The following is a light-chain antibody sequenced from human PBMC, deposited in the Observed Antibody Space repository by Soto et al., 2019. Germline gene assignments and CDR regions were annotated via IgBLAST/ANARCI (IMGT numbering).Light chain of an antibody. CDR1: QTXXXXSNNKSY. J-gene: IGKJ1*01. V-gene: IGKV4-1*01. CDR3: QQYYTTPRT. Sequence: DIVMXXSPDSLXXSLGEGASIXXXXXQTXXXXSNNKSYLAWYQQSPGQPPKLLIYWASTRESGVPDRFSGSGSGTDFTLTISSLQAEDVAVYYCQQYYTTPRTFGQGTKVEIK. CDR2: WAS.